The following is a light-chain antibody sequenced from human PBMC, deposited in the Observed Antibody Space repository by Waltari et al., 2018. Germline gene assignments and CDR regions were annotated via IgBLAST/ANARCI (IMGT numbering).Light chain of an antibody. CDR3: YSYVGSYTSV. J-gene: IGLJ1*01. Sequence: QFALTQPRSVSGSPGQSVTISCTASSSDITDYNSFSWYRQYPGKPPKFMIYAVSKRPSGVPDRFSGSRSGNTASLTISGLQAEDEGDYYCYSYVGSYTSVFGTGTKVTVL. V-gene: IGLV2-11*01. CDR2: AVS. CDR1: SSDITDYNS.